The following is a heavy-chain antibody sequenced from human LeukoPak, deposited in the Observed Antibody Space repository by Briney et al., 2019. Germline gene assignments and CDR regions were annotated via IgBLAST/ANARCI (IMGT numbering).Heavy chain of an antibody. V-gene: IGHV3-30*03. J-gene: IGHJ4*02. CDR2: ISYDGSSK. CDR3: ARPTGITWYYYFDS. CDR1: GFTFSTYG. D-gene: IGHD6-13*01. Sequence: GGSLRLSCGASGFTFSTYGMHWVRQAPGKGLEWPAVISYDGSSKYYAESVKGRFTISRDNAKHTLFLQINSLRVEDTAVYYCARPTGITWYYYFDSWGQGTLLTVSS.